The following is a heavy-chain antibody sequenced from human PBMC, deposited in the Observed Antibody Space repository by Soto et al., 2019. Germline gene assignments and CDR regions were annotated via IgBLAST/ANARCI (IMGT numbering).Heavy chain of an antibody. CDR2: IYYSRST. CDR1: AGSISSGGYD. J-gene: IGHJ4*02. Sequence: SETRSLACTLAAGSISSGGYDWSWIRQHPGKGLDGICYIYYSRSTYYNPSLKSRVTISVDSAKNQFPLQLSSVTAADTAVYFCTKYRRTDAEGYSFDYWGQGALVTVSS. V-gene: IGHV4-31*03. D-gene: IGHD2-15*01. CDR3: TKYRRTDAEGYSFDY.